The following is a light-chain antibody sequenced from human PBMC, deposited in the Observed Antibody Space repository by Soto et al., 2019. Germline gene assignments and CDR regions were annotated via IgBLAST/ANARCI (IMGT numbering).Light chain of an antibody. CDR2: DVS. CDR1: SADIGGYDY. CDR3: SSYTSSRTHLV. J-gene: IGLJ2*01. V-gene: IGLV2-14*03. Sequence: QSALTQPASVSGSPGQSITISCTGTSADIGGYDYVSWYEHHPGKAPKLMIYDVSNWPSGVSNRFSGSKSGNTASLTISGLQAEDEADYYCSSYTSSRTHLVFGGGTQLTVL.